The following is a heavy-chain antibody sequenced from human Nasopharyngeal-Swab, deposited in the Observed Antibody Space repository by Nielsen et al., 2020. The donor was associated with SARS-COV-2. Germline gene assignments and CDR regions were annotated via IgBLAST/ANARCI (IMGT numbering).Heavy chain of an antibody. D-gene: IGHD4-17*01. CDR2: FYTSGST. Sequence: TLSLTCTVSGGSTSSGSYYWSWFRQPAGKGLEWFGRFYTSGSTTYNPSLKSRDTISVDTSKNQFSLKLGYMTAADTAVYYCARGLRGVTTYYYYYYMDVWGKGTTVTVSS. CDR3: ARGLRGVTTYYYYYYMDV. CDR1: GGSTSSGSYY. J-gene: IGHJ6*03. V-gene: IGHV4-61*02.